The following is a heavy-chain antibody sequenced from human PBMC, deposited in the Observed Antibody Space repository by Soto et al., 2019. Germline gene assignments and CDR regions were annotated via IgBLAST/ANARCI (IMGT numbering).Heavy chain of an antibody. J-gene: IGHJ6*02. CDR2: IYPGDSDN. V-gene: IGHV5-51*01. D-gene: IGHD3-10*01. CDR3: VRRGIIAEDPPYYYHVMDV. Sequence: PGASLKISCKAFGYTFTMFWNGGMRQMHGKGLEWMGVIYPGDSDNRYSPSFQGQVTISADKSIKTAYLRWSSLKASDTAIYYCVRRGIIAEDPPYYYHVMDVWGQGTAVTVSS. CDR1: GYTFTMFW.